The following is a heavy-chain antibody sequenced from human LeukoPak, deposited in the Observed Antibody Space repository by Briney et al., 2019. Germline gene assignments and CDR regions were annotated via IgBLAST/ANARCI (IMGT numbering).Heavy chain of an antibody. CDR2: ISAYNGNT. Sequence: ASVKVSCKASGYTFTSYGISWVRQAPGQGLEWMGWISAYNGNTNYAQKLQGRVTMTTDTSTSTAYMELRSLRSDDTAVYYCARSYYDSSGYIRNEFDYWGQGTLVTVSS. CDR3: ARSYYDSSGYIRNEFDY. V-gene: IGHV1-18*01. CDR1: GYTFTSYG. D-gene: IGHD3-22*01. J-gene: IGHJ4*02.